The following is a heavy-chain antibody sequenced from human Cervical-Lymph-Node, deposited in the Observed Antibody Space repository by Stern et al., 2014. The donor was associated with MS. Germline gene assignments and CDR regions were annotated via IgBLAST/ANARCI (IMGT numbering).Heavy chain of an antibody. V-gene: IGHV5-51*03. Sequence: VQLVQSGAEVKKPGESLKISCKGSGYTFTNNWIAWVRQMPGKGLEWMGIIYPDDSDIRYSPSLQGQVTISADKSISTAYLPGRSLKAADSAVYYWARPPPRRKWDDPNYGMDVWGQGTTVTVSS. D-gene: IGHD1-1*01. CDR1: GYTFTNNW. CDR2: IYPDDSDI. CDR3: ARPPPRRKWDDPNYGMDV. J-gene: IGHJ6*02.